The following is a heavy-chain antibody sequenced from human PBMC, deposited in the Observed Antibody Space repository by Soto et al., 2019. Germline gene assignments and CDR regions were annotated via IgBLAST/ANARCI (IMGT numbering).Heavy chain of an antibody. CDR3: ADPPWGIAAFYFGC. CDR2: IYWNDDK. CDR1: GFSLSTSGVG. D-gene: IGHD6-13*01. V-gene: IGHV2-5*01. Sequence: SGPTLVNPTQTLTLTCTFSGFSLSTSGVGVGWIRQPPGKALEWLALIYWNDDKRYSPSLKSRLTITKDTSKNQVVLTVTNMDPVETATFYCADPPWGIAAFYFGCWGKGTLGTASS. J-gene: IGHJ4*02.